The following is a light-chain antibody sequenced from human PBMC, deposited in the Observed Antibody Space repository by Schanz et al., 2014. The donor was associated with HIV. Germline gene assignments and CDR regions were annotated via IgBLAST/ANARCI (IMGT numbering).Light chain of an antibody. V-gene: IGLV2-14*03. CDR1: SSDVGGYNY. J-gene: IGLJ2*01. CDR3: SSYTTSSTLV. Sequence: QSALTQPASVSGSPGQSITISCTGTSSDVGGYNYVSWYQHHPGKAPKLMIYDVSRRPSGISNRFSGSKSGYTASLTISGLQADDEADYYCSSYTTSSTLVFGGGTKLTVL. CDR2: DVS.